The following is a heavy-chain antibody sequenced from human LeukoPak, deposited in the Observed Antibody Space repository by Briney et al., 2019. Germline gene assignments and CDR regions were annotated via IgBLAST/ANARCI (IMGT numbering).Heavy chain of an antibody. CDR3: ARMSDFWSGYYIHY. V-gene: IGHV2-26*01. Sequence: ESGPTLVNPTETLTLTCTVSGFSRSNARMGVSWIRQPPGKALEWLAHIFSNDEKSYSTSLKSRLTISKDTSKSQVVLTMTNMDPVDTATYYCARMSDFWSGYYIHYWGQGTLVTVSS. CDR2: IFSNDEK. D-gene: IGHD3-3*01. J-gene: IGHJ4*02. CDR1: GFSRSNARMG.